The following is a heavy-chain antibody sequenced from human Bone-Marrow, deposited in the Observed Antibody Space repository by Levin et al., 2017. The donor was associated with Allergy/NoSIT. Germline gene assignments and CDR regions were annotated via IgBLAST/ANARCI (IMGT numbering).Heavy chain of an antibody. CDR2: ISGNGGST. CDR1: GFPFFSHA. D-gene: IGHD3-10*01. Sequence: LSLTCVGSGFPFFSHAMSWVRQAPGKGLEWVSTISGNGGSTYYADSVKGRFTISRDNSKNTVYLQMISLRGDDTAVYFCARRFRRHFDNWGQGTLVTVSS. CDR3: ARRFRRHFDN. J-gene: IGHJ4*02. V-gene: IGHV3-23*01.